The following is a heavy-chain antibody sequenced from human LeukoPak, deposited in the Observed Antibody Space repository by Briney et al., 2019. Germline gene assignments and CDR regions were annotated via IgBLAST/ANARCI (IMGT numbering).Heavy chain of an antibody. J-gene: IGHJ6*03. D-gene: IGHD2-2*01. CDR1: GYSLTELS. Sequence: EASEKVSCKVSGYSLTELSMHWVRQAPGGGLEWVGGFDPEEGEAAYARKFQGRVTMTEDTSTGTAYMELSSLTSEDSAVYFCATRYCSSSKCFDYYYMDVWGKGNTVSVSS. CDR2: FDPEEGEA. CDR3: ATRYCSSSKCFDYYYMDV. V-gene: IGHV1-24*01.